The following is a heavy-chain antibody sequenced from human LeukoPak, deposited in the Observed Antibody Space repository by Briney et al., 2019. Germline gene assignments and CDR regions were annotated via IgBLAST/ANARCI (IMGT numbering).Heavy chain of an antibody. V-gene: IGHV4-59*01. CDR2: IFHSGMT. CDR3: SSGPQRFDT. D-gene: IGHD2-2*01. CDR1: GDSMKGFY. Sequence: SETLSLTCSVSGDSMKGFYWSWIRQPPGKGLEWIGYIFHSGMTGYNPFLKSRVTLSVDMSKNRFSLSLKSVTPADTAVYFCSSGPQRFDTWGQGILVTVSS. J-gene: IGHJ5*02.